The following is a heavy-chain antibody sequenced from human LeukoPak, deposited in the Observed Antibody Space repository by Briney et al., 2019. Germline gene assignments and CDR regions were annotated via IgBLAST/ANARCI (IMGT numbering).Heavy chain of an antibody. V-gene: IGHV3-30*18. J-gene: IGHJ6*04. CDR2: ISYDGSNK. Sequence: GGSLRLSCAASGFTFSSYGMHWVRQAPGKGLEWVAVISYDGSNKYYADSVKGRFTISRDNSKNTLYLQMNSLRAEGTAVYYCAKLRGQLLWFGDPLLYYGMDVWGKGTTVTVSS. CDR3: AKLRGQLLWFGDPLLYYGMDV. CDR1: GFTFSSYG. D-gene: IGHD3-10*01.